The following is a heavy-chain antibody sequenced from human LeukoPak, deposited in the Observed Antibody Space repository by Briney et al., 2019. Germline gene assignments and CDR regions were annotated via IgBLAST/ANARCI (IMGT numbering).Heavy chain of an antibody. D-gene: IGHD6-19*01. CDR3: ARLGPANSGWPESFDY. CDR2: IKSETDGGTT. V-gene: IGHV3-15*07. Sequence: TGGSLRLSCAASGFTFSSAWMNWVRQAPGKGLEWVGRIKSETDGGTTDYAAPVKGTFTISRDDSENTLYLQMNSLKTEDTAVYYCARLGPANSGWPESFDYWGQGTLVTVSS. J-gene: IGHJ4*02. CDR1: GFTFSSAW.